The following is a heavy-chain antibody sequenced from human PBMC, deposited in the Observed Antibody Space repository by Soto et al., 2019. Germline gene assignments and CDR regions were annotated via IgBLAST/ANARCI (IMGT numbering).Heavy chain of an antibody. D-gene: IGHD3-10*01. CDR3: ASGGESGGGAFDI. CDR1: GYTVTSYY. CDR2: INPSGGST. V-gene: IGHV1-46*03. Sequence: ASVKFSCKASGYTVTSYYMHWVRQAPGQGLEWMGIINPSGGSTSYAQKFQGRVTMTRDTSTSTVYMELSSLRSEDTAVYYCASGGESGGGAFDIWGQGTMVTVSS. J-gene: IGHJ3*02.